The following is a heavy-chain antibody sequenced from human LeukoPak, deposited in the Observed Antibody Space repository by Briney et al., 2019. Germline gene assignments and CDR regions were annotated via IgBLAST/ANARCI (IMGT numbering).Heavy chain of an antibody. V-gene: IGHV5-51*01. Sequence: GESLKISCKGSGYSSTSYWIGWVRQMPGKGLEWMGIIHPGDSDTRYSPSFQGQVTISADKSISTAYLQWSSLKASDTAMYYCARPGYYYDSSGYYPFDYWGQGTLVTVSS. CDR1: GYSSTSYW. CDR3: ARPGYYYDSSGYYPFDY. J-gene: IGHJ4*02. CDR2: IHPGDSDT. D-gene: IGHD3-22*01.